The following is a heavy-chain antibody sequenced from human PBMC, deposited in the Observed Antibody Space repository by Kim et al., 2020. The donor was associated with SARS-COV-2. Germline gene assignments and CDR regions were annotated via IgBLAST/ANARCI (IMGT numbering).Heavy chain of an antibody. CDR3: ARDISFEGDYGDYTFSYGMDV. Sequence: FTISRDNAKNTLYLQMNSLSAEDTAVYYCARDISFEGDYGDYTFSYGMDVWGQGTTVTVSS. J-gene: IGHJ6*02. V-gene: IGHV3-53*01. D-gene: IGHD4-17*01.